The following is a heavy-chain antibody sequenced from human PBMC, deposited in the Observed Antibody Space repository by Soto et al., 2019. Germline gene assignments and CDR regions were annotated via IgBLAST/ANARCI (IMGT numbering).Heavy chain of an antibody. CDR3: SSTPCSGGTCYFDS. J-gene: IGHJ4*02. CDR1: GGSISSSSYY. V-gene: IGHV4-39*01. Sequence: QLQLQESGPGLVKPSEPLSLTCTVSGGSISSSSYYWGWIRQPPGKGLEWIGTLYYSGSTYYTPSLKSRITISVDTSKNQFSLKLTSVTAADTAVYYCSSTPCSGGTCYFDSWGQGTLVAVSS. D-gene: IGHD2-15*01. CDR2: LYYSGST.